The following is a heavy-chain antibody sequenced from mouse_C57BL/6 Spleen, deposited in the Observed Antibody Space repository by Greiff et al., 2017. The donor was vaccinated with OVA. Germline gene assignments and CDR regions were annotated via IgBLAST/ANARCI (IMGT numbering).Heavy chain of an antibody. CDR1: GYTFTSYW. CDR3: ARLAAQALPY. V-gene: IGHV1-69*01. J-gene: IGHJ3*01. Sequence: QVQLQQPGAELVMPGASVKLSCKASGYTFTSYWMHWVKQRPGQGLEWIGEIDPSDSYTNYNQKFKGKSTLTVDKSSSTAYMQLSSLTSEDSAVYYCARLAAQALPYWGQGTLVTVSA. D-gene: IGHD3-2*02. CDR2: IDPSDSYT.